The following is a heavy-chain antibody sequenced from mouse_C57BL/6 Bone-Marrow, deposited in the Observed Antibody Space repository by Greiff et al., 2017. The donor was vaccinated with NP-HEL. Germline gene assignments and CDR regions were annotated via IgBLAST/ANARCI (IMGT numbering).Heavy chain of an antibody. Sequence: QVQLQQPGAELVKPGASVKLSCKASGYTFTSYWMQWVKQRPGQGLEWIGEIDPSDSYPNYNQKFKGKATLTVDTSSSTAYMQLSSLTSEDSAVYYVARWRYDYGYYFDYWGQGTTLTVSS. CDR2: IDPSDSYP. D-gene: IGHD2-4*01. V-gene: IGHV1-50*01. J-gene: IGHJ2*01. CDR1: GYTFTSYW. CDR3: ARWRYDYGYYFDY.